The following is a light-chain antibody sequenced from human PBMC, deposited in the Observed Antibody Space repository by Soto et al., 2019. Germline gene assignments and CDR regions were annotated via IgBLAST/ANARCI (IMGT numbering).Light chain of an antibody. Sequence: EIWLTQSPGTLSLSPGERATLSWRASQSVSSNLAWYQQKPGQAPRLLIYGASTRATGIPARFSGSGSGTEFTLTISSLKPEDFAVYYCQQYNNWPPITFGQGTRLEIK. CDR1: QSVSSN. CDR3: QQYNNWPPIT. J-gene: IGKJ5*01. V-gene: IGKV3-15*01. CDR2: GAS.